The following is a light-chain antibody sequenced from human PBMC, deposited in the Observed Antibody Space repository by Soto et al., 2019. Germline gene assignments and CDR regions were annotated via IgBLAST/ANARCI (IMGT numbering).Light chain of an antibody. V-gene: IGLV2-11*01. CDR1: SSDVGPYNY. J-gene: IGLJ3*02. Sequence: QSVLTQPRSVSGSPGQSVTISCTGSSSDVGPYNYVSWYQQHPGKAPKVMIYDVTKRPSGVPDRFSGSKSGNTASLTISGLQSEDEAEYFCAVWDDSLNGNWVFGGGTKVTVL. CDR3: AVWDDSLNGNWV. CDR2: DVT.